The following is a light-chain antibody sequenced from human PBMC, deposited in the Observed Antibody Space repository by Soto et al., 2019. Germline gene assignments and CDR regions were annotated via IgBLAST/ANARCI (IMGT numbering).Light chain of an antibody. Sequence: QSALTQPPSASGTPGQRVTISCSGSSSNIGSNTVNWYQQLPGTAPKLLIYSNNQRPSGVPDRFSGSKSGTSASLAITGLQAEDEADYYCQSYDSSLSGHYVFGTGTKVTVL. CDR2: SNN. CDR1: SSNIGSNT. J-gene: IGLJ1*01. V-gene: IGLV1-44*01. CDR3: QSYDSSLSGHYV.